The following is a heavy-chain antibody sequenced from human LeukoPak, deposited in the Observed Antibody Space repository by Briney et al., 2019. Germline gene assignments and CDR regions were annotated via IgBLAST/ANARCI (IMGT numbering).Heavy chain of an antibody. Sequence: SVKVSCKASGGTFSSYAISWVRQAPGPGLEWMGGIIAIFGTANYAQKFQGRVTITADESTRTAYMALSSLRSKDTAVYYCARGGYSGYYYYYMDVWDKGTTVTVSS. CDR2: IIAIFGTA. CDR1: GGTFSSYA. CDR3: ARGGYSGYYYYYMDV. J-gene: IGHJ6*03. V-gene: IGHV1-69*01. D-gene: IGHD5-12*01.